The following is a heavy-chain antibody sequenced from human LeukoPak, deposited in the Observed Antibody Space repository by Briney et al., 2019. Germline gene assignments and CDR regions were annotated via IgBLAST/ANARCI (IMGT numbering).Heavy chain of an antibody. J-gene: IGHJ4*02. D-gene: IGHD6-6*01. Sequence: PGGSLRLSCAASGFSFSSHWMYWVRQPPEKGLVWVSRIKTDGSITTYADSVRGRFTISRDNAKNTLYLQMNSLRAEDTAVYYCARGGRDIAALDYWGQGILATVSS. V-gene: IGHV3-74*01. CDR2: IKTDGSIT. CDR3: ARGGRDIAALDY. CDR1: GFSFSSHW.